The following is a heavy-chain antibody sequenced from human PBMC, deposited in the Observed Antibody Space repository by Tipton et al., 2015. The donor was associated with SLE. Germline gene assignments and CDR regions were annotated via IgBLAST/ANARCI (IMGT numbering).Heavy chain of an antibody. Sequence: TLSLTCSVSGGSLRDYYWNWIRQPPGKGLEWIGYIYYSGNTNYNPSLKNRLTISVDTSKNHFSLKLSSVTAADTAVYYCARVPRTFYYDYSGHFDYWGPGTLVTVSS. CDR3: ARVPRTFYYDYSGHFDY. CDR2: IYYSGNT. D-gene: IGHD3-22*01. CDR1: GGSLRDYY. J-gene: IGHJ4*02. V-gene: IGHV4-59*12.